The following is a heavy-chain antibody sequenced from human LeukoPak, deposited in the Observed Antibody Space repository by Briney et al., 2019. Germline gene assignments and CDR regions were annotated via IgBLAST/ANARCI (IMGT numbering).Heavy chain of an antibody. Sequence: PSETPSLTCTVSGGSISSSSYYWGWIRQPPGKGLEWIGSIYYSGSTYYNPSLKSRVTISVDTSKNQFSLKLSSVTAADTAVYYCARAHYDILTGYFYYFDYWGQGTLVTVSS. CDR3: ARAHYDILTGYFYYFDY. D-gene: IGHD3-9*01. CDR2: IYYSGST. J-gene: IGHJ4*02. V-gene: IGHV4-39*01. CDR1: GGSISSSSYY.